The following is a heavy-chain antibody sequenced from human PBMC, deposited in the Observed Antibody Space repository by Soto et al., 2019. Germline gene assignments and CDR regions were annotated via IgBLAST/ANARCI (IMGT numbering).Heavy chain of an antibody. CDR2: ISSSGSFT. V-gene: IGHV3-11*06. Sequence: LRLSCVASGFIFSDYYMSWIRQAPGKGLEWVSYISSSGSFTNYADSVKGRFSISRDNAKNSLYLHMNSLRAEDTAVYYCATGSESGYDLFDYWGQGTQVTVSS. CDR1: GFIFSDYY. D-gene: IGHD5-12*01. CDR3: ATGSESGYDLFDY. J-gene: IGHJ4*02.